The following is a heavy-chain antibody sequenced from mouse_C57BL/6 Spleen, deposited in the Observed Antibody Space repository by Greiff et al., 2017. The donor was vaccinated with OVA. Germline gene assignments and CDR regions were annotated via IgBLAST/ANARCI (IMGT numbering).Heavy chain of an antibody. Sequence: DVKLVESGGGLVQPGGSLKLSCAASGFTFSDYYMYWVRQTPEKRLEWVAYISNGGGSTYYPDTVKGRFTISRDNAKNTLYLQMSRLKSEDTAMYYCARGRGYSDVWGTGTTVTVSS. V-gene: IGHV5-12*01. CDR3: ARGRGYSDV. CDR1: GFTFSDYY. J-gene: IGHJ1*03. CDR2: ISNGGGST.